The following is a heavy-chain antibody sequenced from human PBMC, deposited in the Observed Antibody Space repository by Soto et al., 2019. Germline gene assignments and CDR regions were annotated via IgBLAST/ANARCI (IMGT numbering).Heavy chain of an antibody. CDR1: GGSISSSNW. Sequence: RSLTCAVPGGSISSSNWWSWVRQPPGKGLEWIGEIYHSGSTNYNPSLKSRVTISVDKSKNQFSLKLSSVTAADTAVYYCARTPDSYDSSGYYYYYGMDVWGQGTTVTVSS. J-gene: IGHJ6*02. CDR3: ARTPDSYDSSGYYYYYGMDV. D-gene: IGHD3-22*01. CDR2: IYHSGST. V-gene: IGHV4-4*02.